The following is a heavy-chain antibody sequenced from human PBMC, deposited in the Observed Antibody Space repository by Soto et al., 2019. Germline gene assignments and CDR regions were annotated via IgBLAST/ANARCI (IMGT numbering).Heavy chain of an antibody. V-gene: IGHV3-33*01. Sequence: QVQLAESGGGVVQPGRSLRLSCAATGFTFSNYGMHWVRQAPGKGLEWVAVILKDGSDQKYADSMKGRFTISRDNSENTQYLHMNSLSAEDTAVYYCGRDDDYPDNAFDYWGQGTLVTVSS. J-gene: IGHJ4*02. CDR1: GFTFSNYG. CDR3: GRDDDYPDNAFDY. D-gene: IGHD4-17*01. CDR2: ILKDGSDQ.